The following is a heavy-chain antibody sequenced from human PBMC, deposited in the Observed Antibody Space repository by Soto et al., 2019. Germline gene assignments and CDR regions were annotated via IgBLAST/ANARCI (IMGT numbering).Heavy chain of an antibody. CDR1: GGSISSGDYY. CDR2: IYYSGST. Sequence: SETLSLTCTVSGGSISSGDYYWSWIRQPPGKGLEWIGYIYYSGSTYYNPSLKSRVTISVDTSKNQFSLKLSSVTAADTAVYYCAKDKLRFGGYYYGMDVWGQGTTVTVPS. J-gene: IGHJ6*02. D-gene: IGHD3-3*01. V-gene: IGHV4-30-4*01. CDR3: AKDKLRFGGYYYGMDV.